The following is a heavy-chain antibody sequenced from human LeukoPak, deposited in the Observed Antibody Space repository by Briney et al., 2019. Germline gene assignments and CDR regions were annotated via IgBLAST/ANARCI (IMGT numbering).Heavy chain of an antibody. CDR1: GFTFSSYS. CDR2: ISSSSSTI. Sequence: GGSLRLSCAASGFTFSSYSMNWVRQAPGKGLEWVSYISSSSSTIYYADSVKGRFTISRDNAKNSLYLQMNSLRAEDTAVYYCAREVVIAFLPHFDYWGQGTLVTVSS. D-gene: IGHD2-21*01. J-gene: IGHJ4*02. CDR3: AREVVIAFLPHFDY. V-gene: IGHV3-48*01.